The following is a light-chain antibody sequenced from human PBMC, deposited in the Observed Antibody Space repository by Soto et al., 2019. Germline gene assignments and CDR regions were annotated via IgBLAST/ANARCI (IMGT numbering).Light chain of an antibody. J-gene: IGKJ4*01. CDR2: DAS. V-gene: IGKV1D-12*01. CDR3: QQGYSIPLT. CDR1: QGISSW. Sequence: IQMTQSPSSVSASVGDRVTITCRASQGISSWLAWYQQKPGKAPNLLIYDASTLQSGVPSRFSGSGSGTSFTLTISSLHPEDFATYYCQQGYSIPLTFGGGTKVEIK.